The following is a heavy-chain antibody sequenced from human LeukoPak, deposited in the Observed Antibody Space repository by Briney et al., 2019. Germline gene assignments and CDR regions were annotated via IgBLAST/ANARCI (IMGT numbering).Heavy chain of an antibody. CDR2: INHSGST. D-gene: IGHD3-10*01. CDR3: ARLRGVRGLDYYYFDY. V-gene: IGHV4-34*01. Sequence: KPSETLSLTCTVSGGSISSYYWSWIRQPPGKGLEWIGEINHSGSTNYNPSLKSRVTISVDTSKNQFSLKLSSVTAADTAVYYCARLRGVRGLDYYYFDYWGQGTLVTVSS. J-gene: IGHJ4*02. CDR1: GGSISSYY.